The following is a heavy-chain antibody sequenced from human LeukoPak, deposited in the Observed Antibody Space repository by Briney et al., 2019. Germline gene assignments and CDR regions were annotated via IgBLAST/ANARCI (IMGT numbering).Heavy chain of an antibody. Sequence: GGSLRLSCAASGFTFSSYAMSWVRQAPGKGLEWVSAISASSGSTYYADSVKGRFTISRDNSKNTLYLQMNSLRAEDTAVYYCAKDRRSINDYVWGSYRSFDYWGQGTLVTVSS. CDR2: ISASSGST. J-gene: IGHJ4*02. CDR3: AKDRRSINDYVWGSYRSFDY. V-gene: IGHV3-23*01. D-gene: IGHD3-16*02. CDR1: GFTFSSYA.